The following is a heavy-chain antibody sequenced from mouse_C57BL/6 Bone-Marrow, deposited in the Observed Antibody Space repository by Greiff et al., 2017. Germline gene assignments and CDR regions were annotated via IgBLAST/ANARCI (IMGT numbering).Heavy chain of an antibody. CDR3: ARQINRFAY. J-gene: IGHJ3*01. Sequence: EVKLVESGGDLVKPGGSLKLSCAASGFTFSSYGMSWVRQTPDKRLEWVATISSGGSYTYYPDSVKGRFTISRDNAKNTLYLQMSSLKSEDTAMYSCARQINRFAYWGQGTLVNVSA. CDR1: GFTFSSYG. CDR2: ISSGGSYT. V-gene: IGHV5-6*01.